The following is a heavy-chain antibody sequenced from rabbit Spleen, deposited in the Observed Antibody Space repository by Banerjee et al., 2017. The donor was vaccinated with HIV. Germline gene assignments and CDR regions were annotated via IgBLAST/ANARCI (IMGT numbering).Heavy chain of an antibody. CDR1: GFSFSSSYY. CDR3: TRSSSGTYQFNL. CDR2: IYTGSSGST. Sequence: QEQLVESGGGLVQPEGSLTLTCTASGFSFSSSYYMCWVRQAPGKGLEWIACIYTGSSGSTYYASWAKGRFTISKTSSTTVTLQMTSLTAADTATYFCTRSSSGTYQFNLWGQGTLVTVS. D-gene: IGHD1-1*01. J-gene: IGHJ4*01. V-gene: IGHV1S45*01.